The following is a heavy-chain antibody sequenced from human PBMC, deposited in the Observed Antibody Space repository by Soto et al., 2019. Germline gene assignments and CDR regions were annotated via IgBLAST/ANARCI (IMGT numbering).Heavy chain of an antibody. J-gene: IGHJ5*02. CDR2: INPSGGRT. CDR3: ARDHRISPSGAWWLDP. D-gene: IGHD6-13*01. CDR1: GYAFTSNW. Sequence: GASVKVSCKASGYAFTSNWIHWVRRAPGQGLEWMGIINPSGGRTYYAQKFQGRVTLTRDTSTSTVYMELTSLTSEDTAVYYCARDHRISPSGAWWLDPWGQGPMLTVST. V-gene: IGHV1-46*01.